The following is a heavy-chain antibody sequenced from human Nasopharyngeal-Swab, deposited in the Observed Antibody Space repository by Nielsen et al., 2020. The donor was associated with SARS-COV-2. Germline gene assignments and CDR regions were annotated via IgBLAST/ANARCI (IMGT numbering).Heavy chain of an antibody. Sequence: SLKISCAASGFTFDDYAMHWVRQAPGKGLEWVSGISWNSGSIGYADSVKGRFTISRDNAKNSLYLQMNSLRAEDTALYYCAKGDVDDYYYYYMDVWGKGTTVTVSS. CDR2: ISWNSGSI. CDR1: GFTFDDYA. J-gene: IGHJ6*03. CDR3: AKGDVDDYYYYYMDV. V-gene: IGHV3-9*01. D-gene: IGHD3/OR15-3a*01.